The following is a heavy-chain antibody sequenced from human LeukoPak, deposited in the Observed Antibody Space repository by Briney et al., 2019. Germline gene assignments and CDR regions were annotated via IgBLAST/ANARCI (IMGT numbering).Heavy chain of an antibody. CDR3: ARGKTHDSSGYFFDL. V-gene: IGHV3-9*01. CDR1: GFSFDDYA. CDR2: ISWNSGSI. J-gene: IGHJ4*02. Sequence: GGSLRLSCAASGFSFDDYAMHWVRQAPGKGLEWVAGISWNSGSIGYADFVKGRFTISRDTANNSLYLQMNSLRSDDTGLYYCARGKTHDSSGYFFDLWGQGTVDTLSS. D-gene: IGHD3-22*01.